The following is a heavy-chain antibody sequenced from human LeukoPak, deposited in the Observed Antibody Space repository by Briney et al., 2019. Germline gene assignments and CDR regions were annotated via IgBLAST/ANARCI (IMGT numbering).Heavy chain of an antibody. Sequence: GGSLRLSCAASGFTFSSYEMHWVRQAPGKGLEWLSIISGSGLNAYYADSVKGRFTISRDNSKSTLFLQMNSLRAEDTALYYCVKRTMAGVLERRTYYFDYWGQGSLVTVSP. V-gene: IGHV3-23*01. CDR2: ISGSGLNA. CDR1: GFTFSSYE. CDR3: VKRTMAGVLERRTYYFDY. D-gene: IGHD2-2*01. J-gene: IGHJ4*02.